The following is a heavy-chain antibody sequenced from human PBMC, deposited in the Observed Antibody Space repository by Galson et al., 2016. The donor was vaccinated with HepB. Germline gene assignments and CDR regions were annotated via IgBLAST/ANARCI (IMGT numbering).Heavy chain of an antibody. CDR1: GFSLSSYG. V-gene: IGHV3-33*01. CDR3: AREPIEQYSSGWYWARYFDY. Sequence: SLRLSCAASGFSLSSYGMHWVRQVPGKGLEWVAVIWYDGSNKNYVDSVKGRFTISRDNSQNMLYLQMNSLRADDTAVYFCAREPIEQYSSGWYWARYFDYWGQGTLVTVSS. J-gene: IGHJ4*02. CDR2: IWYDGSNK. D-gene: IGHD6-13*01.